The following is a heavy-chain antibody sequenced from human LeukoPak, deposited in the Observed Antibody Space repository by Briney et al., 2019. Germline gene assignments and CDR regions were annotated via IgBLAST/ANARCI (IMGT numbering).Heavy chain of an antibody. J-gene: IGHJ4*02. V-gene: IGHV4-34*01. CDR3: ARAVAGPTPFDY. CDR1: GGSFSGYY. CDR2: INHSGST. Sequence: SETLSLTCAVYGGSFSGYYWSWIRQPPGKGLEWIGEINHSGSTNYNPSLKSRVTISVDTSKNQFSLKLSSVTAADTAVYYCARAVAGPTPFDYWGQGTLVTVSS. D-gene: IGHD6-19*01.